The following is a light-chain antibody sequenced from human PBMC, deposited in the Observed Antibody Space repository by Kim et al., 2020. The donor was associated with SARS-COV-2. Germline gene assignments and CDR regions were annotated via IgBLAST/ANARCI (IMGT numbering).Light chain of an antibody. CDR2: DAS. J-gene: IGKJ2*01. CDR1: QSVSIN. V-gene: IGKV3-15*01. CDR3: QQYTNWPYT. Sequence: SLSPGERAALTCSASQSVSINLALYQPKPGQAPRLLIYDASTRATGIPASFSGSGSGTEVTLTISSLQFEDFAVYYCQQYTNWPYTFGQGTKLGI.